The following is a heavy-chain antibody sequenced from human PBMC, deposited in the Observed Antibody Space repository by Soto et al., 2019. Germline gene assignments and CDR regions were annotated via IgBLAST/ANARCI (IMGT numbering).Heavy chain of an antibody. CDR1: GGSISSGGYS. CDR3: ARGDTAMANWFDS. J-gene: IGHJ5*01. V-gene: IGHV4-30-2*01. CDR2: IYHSGST. Sequence: TLSLTCAVSGGSISSGGYSWSWFRQPPRKGLEWIGYIYHSGSTYYNPPLKSRVTISVDRSKNQFSLNLSSVTAADTAVYNCARGDTAMANWFDSWSQGTLVTVSS. D-gene: IGHD5-18*01.